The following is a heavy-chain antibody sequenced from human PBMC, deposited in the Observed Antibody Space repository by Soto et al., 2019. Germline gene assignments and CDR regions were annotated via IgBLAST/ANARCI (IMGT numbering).Heavy chain of an antibody. CDR1: GFTFSSYS. CDR3: ARDTGALTYYYDSSGGYYGMDV. D-gene: IGHD3-22*01. V-gene: IGHV3-21*01. CDR2: ISSSSSYI. J-gene: IGHJ6*02. Sequence: NPGGSLRLSCAASGFTFSSYSMNWVRQAPGKGLERVSSISSSSSYIYYADSVKGRFTISRDNAKNSLYLQMNSLRAEDTAVYYCARDTGALTYYYDSSGGYYGMDVWGQGTTVTVSS.